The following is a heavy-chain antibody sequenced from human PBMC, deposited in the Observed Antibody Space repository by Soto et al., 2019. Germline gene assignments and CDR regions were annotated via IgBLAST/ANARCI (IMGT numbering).Heavy chain of an antibody. D-gene: IGHD3-10*01. V-gene: IGHV4-31*03. Sequence: QVQLQESGPGLVKPSQTLSLTCTVSGGSISSGGYFWSWIRHHPGKGLEWIGDINYSGSTYSNPSLKSRVTITVDTSKNQFSLTLSSVTAADTAVYYCARDILLWFGELPPRAHDAFDIWGQGTMVTVSS. CDR1: GGSISSGGYF. CDR2: INYSGST. J-gene: IGHJ3*02. CDR3: ARDILLWFGELPPRAHDAFDI.